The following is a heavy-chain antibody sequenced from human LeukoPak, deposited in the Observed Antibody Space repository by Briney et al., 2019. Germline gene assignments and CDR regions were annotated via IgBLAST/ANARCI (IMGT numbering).Heavy chain of an antibody. CDR1: EFTFSDYY. V-gene: IGHV3-11*01. CDR3: ATQGDYYGSGTSDY. D-gene: IGHD3-10*01. Sequence: GGSLRLSCAAFEFTFSDYYMSWIRQAPGKGLEWVSYITSSGSAIYYADSVKGRFTISRDNAKNSMYLQMNSLRAEDTAVYYCATQGDYYGSGTSDYWGQGTLVTVSS. CDR2: ITSSGSAI. J-gene: IGHJ4*02.